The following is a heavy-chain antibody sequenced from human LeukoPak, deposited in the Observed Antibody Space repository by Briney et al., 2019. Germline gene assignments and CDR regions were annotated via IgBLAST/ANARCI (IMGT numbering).Heavy chain of an antibody. CDR2: INHSGST. Sequence: SETLSLTCAVYGGSFSGYYWSWIRQPPGKGLEWIGEINHSGSTNYNPSLKSRVTISVDTSKNQFSLKLSSVTAADTAVYYCARDPTPDQVVPAATDYFDYWGQGTLVTVSS. CDR1: GGSFSGYY. D-gene: IGHD2-2*01. V-gene: IGHV4-34*01. J-gene: IGHJ4*02. CDR3: ARDPTPDQVVPAATDYFDY.